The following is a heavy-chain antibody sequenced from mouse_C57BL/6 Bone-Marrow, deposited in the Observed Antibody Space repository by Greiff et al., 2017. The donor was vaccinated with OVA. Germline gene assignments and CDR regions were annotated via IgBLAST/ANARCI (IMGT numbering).Heavy chain of an antibody. CDR1: GYTFTSYW. Sequence: QVQLQQPGAELVRPGSSVKLSCKASGYTFTSYWMHWVKQRPIQGLEWIGNIDPSDSDTHYNQKFKDKATLTVDKSSSTAYMQLSSLTSEDSAVYYCASGYYYGSSNYWGQGTTLTVSS. CDR3: ASGYYYGSSNY. CDR2: IDPSDSDT. D-gene: IGHD1-1*01. V-gene: IGHV1-52*01. J-gene: IGHJ2*01.